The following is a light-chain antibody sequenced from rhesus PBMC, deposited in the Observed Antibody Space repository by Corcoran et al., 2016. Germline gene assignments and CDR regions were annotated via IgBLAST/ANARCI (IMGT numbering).Light chain of an antibody. V-gene: IGLV2S7*01. CDR2: GVS. CDR3: CSYTTSSTFDI. J-gene: IGLJ1*01. Sequence: QAAPTQPPSVSGSPGQSVTISCTGTSSDVGGYNYVSWYQQHPGKAPKLMIYGVSTRPSGVSDRFSGSKSGNTASLTISGLQAEDEADYYCCSYTTSSTFDIFGAGTRLTVL. CDR1: SSDVGGYNY.